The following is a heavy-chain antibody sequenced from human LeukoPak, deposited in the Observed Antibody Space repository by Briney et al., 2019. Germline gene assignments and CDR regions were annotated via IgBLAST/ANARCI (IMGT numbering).Heavy chain of an antibody. Sequence: GGSLRLSCAASGFTFSNAWMSWVRQAPGKGLEWVGRIKSKTHSGTTDYAAPVKGKLTISRDDPKTTLYLQMTSLKTEDTAVYYCTTGYCSGGSCYPDAFDIWGQGTMVTVSS. CDR1: GFTFSNAW. D-gene: IGHD2-15*01. CDR3: TTGYCSGGSCYPDAFDI. CDR2: IKSKTHSGTT. J-gene: IGHJ3*02. V-gene: IGHV3-15*01.